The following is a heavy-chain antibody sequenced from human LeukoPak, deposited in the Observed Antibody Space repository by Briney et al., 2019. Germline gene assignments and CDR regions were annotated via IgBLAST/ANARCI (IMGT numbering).Heavy chain of an antibody. D-gene: IGHD3-22*01. CDR2: IYYSGST. CDR3: AREVDSSGGSALGY. J-gene: IGHJ4*02. V-gene: IGHV4-39*07. CDR1: GGSISSSSYY. Sequence: SETLSLTCTVSGGSISSSSYYWGWIRQPPGKGLEWIGSIYYSGSTYYNPSLKSRVTISVDTSKNQFSLKLSSVTAADTAVYYCAREVDSSGGSALGYWGQATLVTVSS.